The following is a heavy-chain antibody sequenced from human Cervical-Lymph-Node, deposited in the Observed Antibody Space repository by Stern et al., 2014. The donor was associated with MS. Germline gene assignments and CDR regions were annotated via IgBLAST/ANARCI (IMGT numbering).Heavy chain of an antibody. CDR1: GFTFSSYT. V-gene: IGHV3-21*01. CDR3: ARDQGFGEVIVEPFQH. J-gene: IGHJ1*01. D-gene: IGHD3-10*01. Sequence: VQLVESGGGLVKPGGSLRLSCAASGFTFSSYTMTWVRQAPGKGLEWVSSISSSNKYIYYADSLKGRFTISRDNARNSLYLQMNSLRAEDTAVYYCARDQGFGEVIVEPFQHWGQGTLVTVSS. CDR2: ISSSNKYI.